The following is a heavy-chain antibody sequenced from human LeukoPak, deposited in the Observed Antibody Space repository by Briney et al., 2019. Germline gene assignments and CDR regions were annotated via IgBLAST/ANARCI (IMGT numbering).Heavy chain of an antibody. J-gene: IGHJ4*02. CDR2: IYYSGST. D-gene: IGHD5-12*01. V-gene: IGHV4-39*01. CDR3: ARQVDSTYFNF. Sequence: SETLSLTCTVSVDSISSSSYYWGWIRQAPGKGLDWIGSIYYSGSTYYNPSLKSRVTISVDTSKNQFSLRLSSVTAADTAFYYCARQVDSTYFNFWGQGTLVTVSS. CDR1: VDSISSSSYY.